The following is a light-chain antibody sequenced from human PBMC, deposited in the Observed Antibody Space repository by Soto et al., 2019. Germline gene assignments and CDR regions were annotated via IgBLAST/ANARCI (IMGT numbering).Light chain of an antibody. J-gene: IGLJ1*01. V-gene: IGLV2-14*03. CDR2: DVS. CDR3: SSYTSSSTPYV. CDR1: SSDVGGYDY. Sequence: QSALTQPASVSGSPGQSITISCTGTSSDVGGYDYVSWYQHHPGRAPKLMIYDVSDRPSGASNRFSGSKSGNTASLTISGLQAEDEADYYCSSYTSSSTPYVFGTGTKVTVL.